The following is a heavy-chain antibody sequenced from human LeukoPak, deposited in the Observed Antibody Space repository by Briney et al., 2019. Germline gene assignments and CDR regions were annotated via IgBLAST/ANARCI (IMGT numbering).Heavy chain of an antibody. V-gene: IGHV3-20*04. CDR3: ARGRGVVISAFDI. CDR2: INWNGVST. CDR1: GFTFDDYG. Sequence: GGSLRLSCAASGFTFDDYGLTWVRQAPGKGMEWVSGINWNGVSTGYADSVKGRFTISRDNAKNSLYLQMNSLRAEDTAVYYCARGRGVVISAFDIWGQGTMVTVSS. J-gene: IGHJ3*02. D-gene: IGHD3-22*01.